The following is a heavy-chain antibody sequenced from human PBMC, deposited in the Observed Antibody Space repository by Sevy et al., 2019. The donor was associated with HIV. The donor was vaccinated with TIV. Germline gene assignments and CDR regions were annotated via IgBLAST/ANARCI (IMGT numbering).Heavy chain of an antibody. CDR2: ISSRSTYI. CDR3: ARGDKDGWFDP. V-gene: IGHV3-21*01. J-gene: IGHJ5*02. D-gene: IGHD3-9*01. CDR1: GFTFSSNT. Sequence: GGSLILSCAASGFTFSSNTMNWLRQAPGKGLEWVSSISSRSTYIFYADSVKGRFTISRDNSKKSLFLQMNSLRVEDTAVYYCARGDKDGWFDPWGQGTPVTVSS.